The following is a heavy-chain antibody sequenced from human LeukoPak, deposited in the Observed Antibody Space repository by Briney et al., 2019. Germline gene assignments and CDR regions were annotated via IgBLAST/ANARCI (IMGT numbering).Heavy chain of an antibody. J-gene: IGHJ6*04. D-gene: IGHD2-21*02. V-gene: IGHV3-7*01. CDR1: GFTFSNYW. CDR2: INEDGSGK. Sequence: GGSLRLSCVSSGFTFSNYWMKWVRQAPGKGLEWVASINEDGSGKFSVGSVKDRITISRDNTRNSLDLQINSLTVEDTAIYYCARGDGDVWGTGTTVTVSS. CDR3: ARGDGDV.